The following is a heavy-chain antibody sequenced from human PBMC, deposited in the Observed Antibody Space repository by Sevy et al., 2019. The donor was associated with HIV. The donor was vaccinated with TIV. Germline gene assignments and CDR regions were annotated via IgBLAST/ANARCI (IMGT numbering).Heavy chain of an antibody. CDR1: GFTFSDYY. CDR2: ISSGSTYI. J-gene: IGHJ4*02. V-gene: IGHV3-11*06. Sequence: GGSLRLSCAASGFTFSDYYMTWIRQAPGKGLEWVSYISSGSTYINYADSVKGRFTISRDNAKNSLYLKMNSLSAEDTAVYYCAKDSRVYSSSHFDYWGQGTLVTVSS. CDR3: AKDSRVYSSSHFDY. D-gene: IGHD6-13*01.